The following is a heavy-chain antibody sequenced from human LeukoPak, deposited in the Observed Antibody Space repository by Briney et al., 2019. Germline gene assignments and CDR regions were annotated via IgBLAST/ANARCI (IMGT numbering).Heavy chain of an antibody. V-gene: IGHV3-15*01. CDR2: IKSKTDGGTT. CDR3: AKVYRTSTTAIFGVVTPFDAFDI. Sequence: GGSLRLSCAASGFTFSNAWMSWVRQAPGKGLEWVGRIKSKTDGGTTDYAAPVKGRFTISRDDSKNTLYLQMNSLKTEDTAVYYCAKVYRTSTTAIFGVVTPFDAFDIWGQGTMVTVSS. J-gene: IGHJ3*02. D-gene: IGHD3-3*01. CDR1: GFTFSNAW.